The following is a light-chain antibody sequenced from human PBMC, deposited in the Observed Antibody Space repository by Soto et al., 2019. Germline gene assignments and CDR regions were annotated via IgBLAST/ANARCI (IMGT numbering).Light chain of an antibody. J-gene: IGKJ2*01. CDR3: QQRSNGPAFT. V-gene: IGKV3-11*01. Sequence: EIVLTQSPATLSLSPGERATLSCRASQSISSYLAWYQPKPGQAPRLLIYDSSNRATGIPARFSGSGSGTDFTLTISSLEPEDFAVYYCQQRSNGPAFTFGQGTKLEIK. CDR1: QSISSY. CDR2: DSS.